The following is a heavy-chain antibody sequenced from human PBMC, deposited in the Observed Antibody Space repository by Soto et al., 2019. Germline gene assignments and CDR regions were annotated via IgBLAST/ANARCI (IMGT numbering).Heavy chain of an antibody. J-gene: IGHJ4*02. Sequence: SETLSLTCTVSGGSLSSGGYYWSWIRQHPGKGLEWIGYIYYSGSTYYNPSLKSRVTISVDTSKNQFSLKLSSVTAADTAVYYCASGSMVRGVKAGPDYWAQGTLVTVSS. CDR2: IYYSGST. CDR3: ASGSMVRGVKAGPDY. V-gene: IGHV4-31*03. CDR1: GGSLSSGGYY. D-gene: IGHD3-10*01.